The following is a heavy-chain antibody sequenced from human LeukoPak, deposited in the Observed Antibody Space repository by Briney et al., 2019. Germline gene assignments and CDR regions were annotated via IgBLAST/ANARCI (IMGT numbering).Heavy chain of an antibody. CDR3: ARCFEYSSSYLYYYYGMDA. CDR2: INSDGSST. V-gene: IGHV3-74*01. J-gene: IGHJ6*02. Sequence: HPGGSLRLSCAASGFTFSSYSMNWVRQAPGKGLVWVSRINSDGSSTSYADSVKGRFTISRDNAKNTLYLQMNSLRAEDTAVYYCARCFEYSSSYLYYYYGMDAWGQGTTVTVSS. D-gene: IGHD6-6*01. CDR1: GFTFSSYS.